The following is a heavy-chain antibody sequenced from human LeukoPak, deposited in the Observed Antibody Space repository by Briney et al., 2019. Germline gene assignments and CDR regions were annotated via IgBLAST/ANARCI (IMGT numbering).Heavy chain of an antibody. V-gene: IGHV1-8*01. J-gene: IGHJ6*02. D-gene: IGHD3-10*01. CDR3: ARARGYYYRSGTRGYYYYYGMHV. Sequence: ASVKVSCKGSVYTVTSYDINWVRQAPGQGLEWVGWMKPNSGNTSYAQKLQDRVTLTRNTSISTAYIELSRLTSEATAVYYCARARGYYYRSGTRGYYYYYGMHVWGQGTTVTVSS. CDR1: VYTVTSYD. CDR2: MKPNSGNT.